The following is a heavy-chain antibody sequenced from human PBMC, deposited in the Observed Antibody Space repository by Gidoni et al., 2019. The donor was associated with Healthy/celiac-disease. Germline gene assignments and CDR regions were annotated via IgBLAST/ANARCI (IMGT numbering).Heavy chain of an antibody. CDR2: IYTSGST. V-gene: IGHV4-61*02. J-gene: IGHJ4*02. CDR1: GGSISSGSYY. CDR3: ARGRYYDSSGNDY. Sequence: QVQLQESGPGLVKPSQTLSLTCTVSGGSISSGSYYWSWIRQPAGKGLEWIGRIYTSGSTNYNPSLKSRVTISVDTSKNQFSLKLSSVTAADTAVYYCARGRYYDSSGNDYWGQGTLVTVSS. D-gene: IGHD3-22*01.